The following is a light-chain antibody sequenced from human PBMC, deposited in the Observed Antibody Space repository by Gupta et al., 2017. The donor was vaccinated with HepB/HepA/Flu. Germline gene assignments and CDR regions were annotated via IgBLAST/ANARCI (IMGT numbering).Light chain of an antibody. CDR1: SSDVGGYNS. J-gene: IGLJ1*01. CDR2: DVS. Sequence: QSALTQPASGSGSPGQSITISCTGTSSDVGGYNSVSWYQEPPGKAPKFIISDVSNRPSGVSNRFSGSKSGNTASLTISGLQAEDEADYFCGSYTTSTTLGVFGTGTKVTVL. CDR3: GSYTTSTTLGV. V-gene: IGLV2-14*03.